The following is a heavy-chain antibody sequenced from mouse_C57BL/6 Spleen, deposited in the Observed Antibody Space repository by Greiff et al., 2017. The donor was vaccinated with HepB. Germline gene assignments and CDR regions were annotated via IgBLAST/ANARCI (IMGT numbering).Heavy chain of an antibody. Sequence: QVQLQQSGAELVRPGTSVKLSCKASGYTFTSYWMHWVKQRPGQGLEWIGVIDPSDSYTNYNQKFKGKATLTVDTSSSTAYMQLSSLTSEDSAVYYCARYYYDHEGGYAMDYWGQGTSVTVSS. CDR2: IDPSDSYT. CDR1: GYTFTSYW. J-gene: IGHJ4*01. V-gene: IGHV1-59*01. D-gene: IGHD2-4*01. CDR3: ARYYYDHEGGYAMDY.